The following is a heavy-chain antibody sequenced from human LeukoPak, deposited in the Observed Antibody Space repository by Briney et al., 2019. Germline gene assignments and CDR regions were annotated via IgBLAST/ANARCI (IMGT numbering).Heavy chain of an antibody. CDR2: IYYSGST. D-gene: IGHD3-3*01. J-gene: IGHJ4*02. Sequence: SQTLSLTCTVSGGSISSSSYYWGWIRQPPGKGLEWIGSIYYSGSTYYNPSLKSRVTISVDTSKNQFSLKLSSVTAADTAVYCCARGSVLRFLEWLLPPFDWGQGTLVTVSS. V-gene: IGHV4-39*07. CDR3: ARGSVLRFLEWLLPPFD. CDR1: GGSISSSSYY.